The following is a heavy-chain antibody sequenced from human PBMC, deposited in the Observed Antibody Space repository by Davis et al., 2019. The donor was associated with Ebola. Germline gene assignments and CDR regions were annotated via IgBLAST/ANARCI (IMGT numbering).Heavy chain of an antibody. V-gene: IGHV1-18*01. CDR2: ISAYNGNT. D-gene: IGHD4-23*01. J-gene: IGHJ3*02. Sequence: AASVKVSCKASGYTFTSYGISWVRQTPGQGLEWMGWISAYNGNTNYAQKLQGRVTMTTDTSTSTAYMELRSLRSDDTAVYYCARVVTVGIDAFDIWGQGTMVTVSS. CDR3: ARVVTVGIDAFDI. CDR1: GYTFTSYG.